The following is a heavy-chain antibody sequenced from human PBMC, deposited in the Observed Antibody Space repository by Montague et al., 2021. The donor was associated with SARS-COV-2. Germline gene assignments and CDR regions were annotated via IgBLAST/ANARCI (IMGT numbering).Heavy chain of an antibody. CDR1: ADSITNNY. CDR3: ARQGAIQWFGEFGAFDY. D-gene: IGHD3-10*01. V-gene: IGHV4-59*08. J-gene: IGHJ4*02. CDR2: ITYRGST. Sequence: SETLSLTCTVSADSITNNYWTWIRQSPGKGLEWIGHITYRGSTTYNPSLNSRVTTSIDTSKNQFSLILKSVTAADTAVYYCARQGAIQWFGEFGAFDYWGQGILVTVSS.